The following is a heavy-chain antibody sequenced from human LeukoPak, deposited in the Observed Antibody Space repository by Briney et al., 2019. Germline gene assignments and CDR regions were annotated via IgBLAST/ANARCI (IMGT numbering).Heavy chain of an antibody. D-gene: IGHD6-19*01. CDR3: AKERGIAVAGRSDY. Sequence: GGSLRLSCAASGFTFSSYAMSWVRQAPGKGLEWVSAISGSGDSTYYADSVKGRFTISRDNSKNTLYLQMNSLRAEDTAVYYCAKERGIAVAGRSDYWGQGTLVTVSS. V-gene: IGHV3-23*01. J-gene: IGHJ4*02. CDR1: GFTFSSYA. CDR2: ISGSGDST.